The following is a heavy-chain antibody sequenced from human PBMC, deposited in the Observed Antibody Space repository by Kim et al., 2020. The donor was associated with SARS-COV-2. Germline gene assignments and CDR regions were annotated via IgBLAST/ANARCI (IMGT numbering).Heavy chain of an antibody. CDR3: AKDKFSGRYGGNSYYFDY. CDR1: GFTFSSYG. CDR2: ISYDGSNK. V-gene: IGHV3-30*18. Sequence: GGSLRLSCAASGFTFSSYGMHWVRQAPGKGLEWVAVISYDGSNKYYADSVKGRFTISRDNSKNTLYLQMNSLRAEDTAVYYCAKDKFSGRYGGNSYYFDYWGQGTLVTVSS. J-gene: IGHJ4*02. D-gene: IGHD4-17*01.